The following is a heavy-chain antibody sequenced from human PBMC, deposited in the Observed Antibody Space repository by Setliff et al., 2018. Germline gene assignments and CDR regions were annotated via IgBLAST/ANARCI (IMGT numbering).Heavy chain of an antibody. J-gene: IGHJ3*02. CDR2: INVSGGSA. CDR3: ARSFDSGFYHQRDAYDI. D-gene: IGHD5-12*01. CDR1: GHSFTRYY. V-gene: IGHV1-46*01. Sequence: GASVHVSCKTSGHSFTRYYMYWVRQAPGQGLEWMGIINVSGGSASYAEKFQGRFTMTTDTSTSTAYMELRSLRYDDTAVYYCARSFDSGFYHQRDAYDIWGQGTLVTVSS.